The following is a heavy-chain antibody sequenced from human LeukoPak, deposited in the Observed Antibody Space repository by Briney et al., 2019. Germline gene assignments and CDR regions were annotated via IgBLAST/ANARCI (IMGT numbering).Heavy chain of an antibody. V-gene: IGHV4-59*01. CDR1: GGSISSYY. CDR3: ARDRPPNWNDAYYYGMDV. Sequence: SETLSLTCTVSGGSISSYYWSWIRQPPGKGLEWIGYIYYSGSTNYNPSLKSRVTISVDTSKNQFPLKLSSVTAADTAVYYCARDRPPNWNDAYYYGMDVWGQGTTVTVSS. D-gene: IGHD1-1*01. CDR2: IYYSGST. J-gene: IGHJ6*02.